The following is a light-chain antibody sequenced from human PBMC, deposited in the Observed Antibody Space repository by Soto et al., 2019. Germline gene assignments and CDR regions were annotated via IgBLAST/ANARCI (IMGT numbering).Light chain of an antibody. CDR1: QSISSW. CDR2: KAS. J-gene: IGKJ1*01. Sequence: DIQMTQSPSTLSASVGDRITITCRASQSISSWLAWYQQKPGKAPKLLIYKASSLESGVPSRFSGSASGTEFTLTISSLQPDDFATYYCQQYNSYRWTFGQGTKVEIK. V-gene: IGKV1-5*03. CDR3: QQYNSYRWT.